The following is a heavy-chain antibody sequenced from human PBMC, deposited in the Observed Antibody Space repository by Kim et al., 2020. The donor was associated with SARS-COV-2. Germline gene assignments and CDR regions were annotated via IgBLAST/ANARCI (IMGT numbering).Heavy chain of an antibody. D-gene: IGHD5-12*01. CDR1: GGSISSVGYY. Sequence: SETLSLTCTVSGGSISSVGYYWSWIRQPPGKGLEWIGNIYYSGSTYSNPALKSRVTISVDTSKNQFSLKLSSVTAADTAVYYCARGRRDGYNRRGSFDIWGDGTMVTVSS. V-gene: IGHV4-31*03. CDR2: IYYSGST. CDR3: ARGRRDGYNRRGSFDI. J-gene: IGHJ3*02.